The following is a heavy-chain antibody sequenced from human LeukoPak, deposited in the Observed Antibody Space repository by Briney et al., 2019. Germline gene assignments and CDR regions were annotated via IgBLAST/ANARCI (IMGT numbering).Heavy chain of an antibody. Sequence: SQTLSLTCAISGDSVSSNSAAWNWIRQSPSRGLEWLGRTYYRSKWYNDYAVSVKSRITINPDTSKNQFSLQLNSVTPEDTAVYYCARDQGVQLERRAYYYYYMDVWGKGTTVTVSS. CDR2: TYYRSKWYN. CDR1: GDSVSSNSAA. V-gene: IGHV6-1*01. J-gene: IGHJ6*03. CDR3: ARDQGVQLERRAYYYYYMDV. D-gene: IGHD1-1*01.